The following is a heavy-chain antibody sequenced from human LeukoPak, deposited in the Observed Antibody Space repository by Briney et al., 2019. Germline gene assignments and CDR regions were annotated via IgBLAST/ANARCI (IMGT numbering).Heavy chain of an antibody. CDR1: GFTFSSYS. V-gene: IGHV3-21*04. CDR3: AKNRGLPL. CDR2: ISSSSSYI. Sequence: GSLRLSCAASGFTFSSYSMNWVRQAPGKGLEWVSFISSSSSYIYYADSVKGRFTISRDNSKNTLYLQMNSLRAEDTAVYYCAKNRGLPLWGQGTLVTVSS. J-gene: IGHJ4*02.